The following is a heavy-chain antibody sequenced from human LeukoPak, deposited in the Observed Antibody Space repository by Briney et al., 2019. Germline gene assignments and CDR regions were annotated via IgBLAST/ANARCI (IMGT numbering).Heavy chain of an antibody. CDR1: GGSISSYY. D-gene: IGHD4-23*01. Sequence: SETLSLTCSVSGGSISSYYWSWIRQPPGKGLEWIGYLYYTGSTEYNPSLKGRVTISADTSKNQISLKLSSVTAADTAVYYCAREYYGGTFDYWGQGTLVTVSS. J-gene: IGHJ4*02. CDR2: LYYTGST. CDR3: AREYYGGTFDY. V-gene: IGHV4-59*01.